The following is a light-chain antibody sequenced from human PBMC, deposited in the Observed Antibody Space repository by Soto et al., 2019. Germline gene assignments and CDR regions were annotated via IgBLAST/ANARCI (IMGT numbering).Light chain of an antibody. CDR2: DAS. CDR3: QEYDGAPIT. V-gene: IGKV3-20*01. Sequence: EIVLTQSPDTLSLSPGERATLSCSASQSIRSERLAWYQKKPGQAPRLVIFDASNRASGMPERFSGSGSGTDFTLTIARLEPEDFAVYYCQEYDGAPITFGLGTRMEIK. CDR1: QSIRSER. J-gene: IGKJ5*01.